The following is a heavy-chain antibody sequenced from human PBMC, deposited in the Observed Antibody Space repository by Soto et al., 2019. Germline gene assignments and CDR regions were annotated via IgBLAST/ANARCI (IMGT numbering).Heavy chain of an antibody. CDR3: ARSYYDFWSGYDY. Sequence: SETLSLTCTVSGGSISSYYWSWIRQPPGKGLEWIGYIYYSGSTNYNPSLKSRVTISVDTSKNQFSLKLSSVTAADTAVYYCARSYYDFWSGYDYWDQGTLVTVSS. CDR1: GGSISSYY. J-gene: IGHJ4*02. D-gene: IGHD3-3*01. CDR2: IYYSGST. V-gene: IGHV4-59*08.